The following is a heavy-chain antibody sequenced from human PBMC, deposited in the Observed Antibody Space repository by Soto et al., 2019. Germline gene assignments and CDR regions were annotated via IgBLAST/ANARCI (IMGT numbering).Heavy chain of an antibody. J-gene: IGHJ5*02. CDR2: IYYSGST. CDR1: GGSISSGGYY. Sequence: PSETLSLTCTVSGGSISSGGYYWSWIRQHPGKGLEWIGYIYYSGSTYYNPSLKSRVTISVDTSKNQFSLKLSSVTAADTAVYYCARDIGRYFDSLRGWFDPWGQGTLVTVSS. V-gene: IGHV4-31*03. CDR3: ARDIGRYFDSLRGWFDP. D-gene: IGHD3-9*01.